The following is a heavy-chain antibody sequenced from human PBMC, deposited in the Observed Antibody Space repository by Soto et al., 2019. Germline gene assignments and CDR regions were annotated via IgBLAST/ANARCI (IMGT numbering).Heavy chain of an antibody. Sequence: QVQLVQSGAEVKKPGASVKVSCKASGYTFTSYGISWVRQAPGQGLEWMGWISAYNGNTNYTQKLQGRVTTTTDTSTSTAYMEPGGLRADDTAVYSCASDLPPPDDWGQGTPVTVSS. CDR1: GYTFTSYG. J-gene: IGHJ4*02. V-gene: IGHV1-18*01. CDR3: ASDLPPPDD. CDR2: ISAYNGNT.